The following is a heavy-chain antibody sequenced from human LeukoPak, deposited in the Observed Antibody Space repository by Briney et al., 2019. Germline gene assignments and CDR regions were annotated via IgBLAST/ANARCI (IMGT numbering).Heavy chain of an antibody. V-gene: IGHV3-7*01. CDR2: IKQDGSEK. CDR1: GFTFSSYW. D-gene: IGHD6-19*01. Sequence: GGSLRLSCAASGFTFSSYWMSWVRQAPGKGLEWVANIKQDGSEKYYVDSVEGRFTISRDNAKNSLYLQMNSLRAEDTAVYYCARDTGWTNYHYYYGMDVWGQGTTVTVSS. CDR3: ARDTGWTNYHYYYGMDV. J-gene: IGHJ6*02.